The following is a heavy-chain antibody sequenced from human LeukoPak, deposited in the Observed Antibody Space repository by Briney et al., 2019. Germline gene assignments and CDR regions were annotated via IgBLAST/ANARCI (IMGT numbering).Heavy chain of an antibody. Sequence: SGGSLRLSCAASGFTVSSNYMSWVRQAPGKGLEWVSSISSSSSYIYYADSVKGRFTISRDNAKNSLYLQMNSLRAEDTAVYYCARVSNRAFDIWGQGTMVTVSS. CDR2: ISSSSSYI. CDR1: GFTVSSNY. CDR3: ARVSNRAFDI. D-gene: IGHD1-14*01. V-gene: IGHV3-21*01. J-gene: IGHJ3*02.